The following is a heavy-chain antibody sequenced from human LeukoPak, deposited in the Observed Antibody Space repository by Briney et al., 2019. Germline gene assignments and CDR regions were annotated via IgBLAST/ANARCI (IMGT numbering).Heavy chain of an antibody. CDR2: IYYSGST. CDR1: GGSISSSSYY. J-gene: IGHJ6*02. Sequence: SETLSLTCTVSGGSISSSSYYWGWIRQPPGKGLEWIGSIYYSGSTYYNPSLKSRVTISVDTSKNQFSLKLSSVTAADTAVYYCARPPHDYGDPRDLDVWGQGTTVTVSS. D-gene: IGHD4-17*01. CDR3: ARPPHDYGDPRDLDV. V-gene: IGHV4-39*07.